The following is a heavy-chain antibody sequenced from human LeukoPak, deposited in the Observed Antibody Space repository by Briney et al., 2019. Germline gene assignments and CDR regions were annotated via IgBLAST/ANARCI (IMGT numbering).Heavy chain of an antibody. CDR3: ASSVLRYFDLLDAFDI. CDR1: GFIFSNYG. V-gene: IGHV3-33*03. J-gene: IGHJ3*02. D-gene: IGHD3-9*01. CDR2: IWYDGKTK. Sequence: GGSLRLSCEASGFIFSNYGMHWVRQAPGKGLEWVALIWYDGKTKFHADSVKGRFTISRDNAKPSLYLQMNSLRAEDTAVYYCASSVLRYFDLLDAFDIWGQGTMVTVSS.